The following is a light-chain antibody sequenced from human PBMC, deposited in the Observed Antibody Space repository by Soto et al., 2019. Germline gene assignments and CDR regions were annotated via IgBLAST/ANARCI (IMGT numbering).Light chain of an antibody. J-gene: IGKJ4*01. Sequence: ESVLTQSQGTLSLSPGERATLSCRASQSVSSNLAWYQQKPGQAPRLLIYGASTRATGIPARFSGSGSGTEFTLTISSLQSEDFAVYYCQQYNNWPLTFGGGTKVDIK. CDR2: GAS. CDR3: QQYNNWPLT. CDR1: QSVSSN. V-gene: IGKV3-15*01.